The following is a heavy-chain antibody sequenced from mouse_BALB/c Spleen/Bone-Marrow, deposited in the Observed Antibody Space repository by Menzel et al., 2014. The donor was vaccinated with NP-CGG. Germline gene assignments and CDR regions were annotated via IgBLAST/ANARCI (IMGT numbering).Heavy chain of an antibody. V-gene: IGHV5-6-3*01. CDR2: INSNGGST. CDR1: GFTFSSYG. CDR3: ARDGYYVFYAMDY. D-gene: IGHD2-3*01. J-gene: IGHJ4*01. Sequence: EVQVMESGGGLVQPGGSLELSCAASGFTFSSYGMSWVRQTPDKRLELVATINSNGGSTYYPDSVKGRFTISRDNAKNTLYLQMSSLKSEDTAMYYCARDGYYVFYAMDYWGQGTSVTVSS.